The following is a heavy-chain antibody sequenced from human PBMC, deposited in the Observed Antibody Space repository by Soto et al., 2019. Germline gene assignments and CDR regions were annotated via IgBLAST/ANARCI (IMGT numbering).Heavy chain of an antibody. Sequence: ASVKVSCKASGYTVTSYGISWVRQAPGQGLEWMGWISAYNGNTNYAQKLQGRVTMTTDTSTSTAYMELRSLRSDDTAVYYCARDLSVAGPRGFDPWGQGTLVTVSS. CDR3: ARDLSVAGPRGFDP. D-gene: IGHD6-19*01. CDR2: ISAYNGNT. CDR1: GYTVTSYG. V-gene: IGHV1-18*01. J-gene: IGHJ5*02.